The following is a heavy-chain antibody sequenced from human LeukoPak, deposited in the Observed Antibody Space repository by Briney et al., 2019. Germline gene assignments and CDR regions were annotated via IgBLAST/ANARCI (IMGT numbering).Heavy chain of an antibody. CDR2: MSSNSGDT. V-gene: IGHV1-8*01. Sequence: GASVKVSCKASGYTFTSYDINWVRQATGQRPEWMGWMSSNSGDTGYAQNFQGRVTMTRDTSISTAYMELSSLRSEDTAVYYCAGGPPNWGYDYWGQGTLVTVSS. CDR3: AGGPPNWGYDY. J-gene: IGHJ4*02. CDR1: GYTFTSYD. D-gene: IGHD7-27*01.